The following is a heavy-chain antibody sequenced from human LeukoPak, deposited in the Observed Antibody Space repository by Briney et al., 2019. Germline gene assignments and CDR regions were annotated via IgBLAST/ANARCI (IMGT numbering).Heavy chain of an antibody. CDR1: GFTFSSYA. D-gene: IGHD6-13*01. CDR3: AKDTWYSSSWYEGNDY. Sequence: GGSLRLSCAASGFTFSSYAMSWVRQAPGKGLEWVSAISGSGGSTYYADSVKGRFTISRDNSKNTLYLQMNSLRAEDTAVYYCAKDTWYSSSWYEGNDYWGQGTLVTVS. J-gene: IGHJ4*02. V-gene: IGHV3-23*01. CDR2: ISGSGGST.